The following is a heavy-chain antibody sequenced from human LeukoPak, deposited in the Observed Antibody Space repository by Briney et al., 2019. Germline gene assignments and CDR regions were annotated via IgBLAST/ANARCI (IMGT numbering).Heavy chain of an antibody. V-gene: IGHV4-39*02. Sequence: SETLSLTCTVSGGSISSSSYYWGWIRQPPGKGLEWIGSIYYSGSTYYNPSLKSRVTISVDTSKNPFSLKLSSVTAADTAVYYCARDITTTSGYFDYWGQGTLVTVSS. CDR1: GGSISSSSYY. J-gene: IGHJ4*02. CDR2: IYYSGST. CDR3: ARDITTTSGYFDY. D-gene: IGHD3-3*01.